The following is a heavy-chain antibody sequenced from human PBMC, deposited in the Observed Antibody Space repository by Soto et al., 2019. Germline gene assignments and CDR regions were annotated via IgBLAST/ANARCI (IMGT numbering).Heavy chain of an antibody. CDR1: GYTFATYA. J-gene: IGHJ4*02. Sequence: QVQLVQSGAEVKTPGASVKVSCKASGYTFATYAMHWLRQAPGQRLEWMGWLNTDNGNTEYSQTFQARITITRDTSASTAYMELNSLRSEDTAVYYCARVGVGGWYGDYWGQGALVTVSS. CDR3: ARVGVGGWYGDY. D-gene: IGHD6-19*01. V-gene: IGHV1-3*04. CDR2: LNTDNGNT.